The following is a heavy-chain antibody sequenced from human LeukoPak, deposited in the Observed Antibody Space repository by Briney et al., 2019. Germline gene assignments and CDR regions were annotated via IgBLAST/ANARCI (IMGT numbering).Heavy chain of an antibody. Sequence: GASVKVSCKASGGTFSSYAISWVRQAPGHGLEWMGGIIPIFATANYAQRFQGKVTITADKSTSTAYMELSSLRSEDTAVYYCARTYCGGDCYSSRGWFDPWGQGTLVTVSS. CDR3: ARTYCGGDCYSSRGWFDP. J-gene: IGHJ5*02. CDR2: IIPIFATA. CDR1: GGTFSSYA. V-gene: IGHV1-69*06. D-gene: IGHD2-21*02.